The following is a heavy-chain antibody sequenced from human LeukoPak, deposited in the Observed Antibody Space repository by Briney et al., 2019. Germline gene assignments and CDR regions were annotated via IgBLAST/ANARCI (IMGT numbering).Heavy chain of an antibody. CDR1: AFTFSSYA. J-gene: IGHJ4*02. CDR3: ARLAYCGGDCYLGPAPFDY. CDR2: ISGSGGST. V-gene: IGHV3-23*01. D-gene: IGHD2-21*02. Sequence: PGRSLRLSCAPSAFTFSSYAMSWVRQAPGKGLEWVSAISGSGGSTYYADSVKGRFTISRDNAKNSLYLQMNSLRAEDTAVYYCARLAYCGGDCYLGPAPFDYWGQGTLVTVSS.